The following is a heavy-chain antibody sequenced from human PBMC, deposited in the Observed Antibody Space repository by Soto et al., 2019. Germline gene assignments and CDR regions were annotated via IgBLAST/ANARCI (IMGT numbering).Heavy chain of an antibody. Sequence: QVHLVESGGGGVQPGSSLRLSCAASEFTFRIFAMHWLRQSPGKGLEWVAVISYDGSRKADSVKGRFTVSRDNSWNTLYPQMNSLRAEDTAIYYCARGDREDIEEVVGVRPGEYSMDVWGQGTTVTVSS. V-gene: IGHV3-30-3*01. CDR3: ARGDREDIEEVVGVRPGEYSMDV. CDR1: EFTFRIFA. J-gene: IGHJ6*02. CDR2: ISYDGSRK. D-gene: IGHD1-26*01.